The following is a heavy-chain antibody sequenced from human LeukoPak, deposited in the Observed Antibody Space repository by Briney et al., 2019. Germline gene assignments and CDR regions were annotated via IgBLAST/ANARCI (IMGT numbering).Heavy chain of an antibody. V-gene: IGHV3-30*02. J-gene: IGHJ4*02. Sequence: GGSLRLSCAASGFTFSSYGMHWVRQAPGKGLEWVAFIRYDGSNKYYADSVKGRFTISRDNSKNTLYLQMNSLRAEDTAVYYCAKDLHYDSSVYLDYWGQGNLVTVPS. CDR3: AKDLHYDSSVYLDY. CDR2: IRYDGSNK. D-gene: IGHD3-22*01. CDR1: GFTFSSYG.